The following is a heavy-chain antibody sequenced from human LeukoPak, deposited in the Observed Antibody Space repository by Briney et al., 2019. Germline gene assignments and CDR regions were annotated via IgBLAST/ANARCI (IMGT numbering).Heavy chain of an antibody. Sequence: ASVKVSCKASGYTFTGYYMHWVRQAPGQGLEWMGWINPNSGGTNYAQEFQGWVTMTRDTSISTAYMELSRLRSDDTAVYYCARVKQQLARTDAFDIWGQGTMVTVSS. D-gene: IGHD6-13*01. CDR3: ARVKQQLARTDAFDI. CDR2: INPNSGGT. V-gene: IGHV1-2*04. CDR1: GYTFTGYY. J-gene: IGHJ3*02.